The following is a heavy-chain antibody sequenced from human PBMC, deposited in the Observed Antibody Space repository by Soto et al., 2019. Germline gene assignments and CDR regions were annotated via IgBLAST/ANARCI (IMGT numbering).Heavy chain of an antibody. Sequence: ASVKVSCKASGYSFTRYGISWVRQAPGQGLEWMGWISIYNENTNYAQKFQGRVTMTRDTFTSTVYMELRSLTSDDTALYYCAREGYCSSGSCALYSHDFFVMDLWGQGTAVTV. V-gene: IGHV1-18*01. J-gene: IGHJ6*01. CDR3: AREGYCSSGSCALYSHDFFVMDL. D-gene: IGHD2-15*01. CDR2: ISIYNENT. CDR1: GYSFTRYG.